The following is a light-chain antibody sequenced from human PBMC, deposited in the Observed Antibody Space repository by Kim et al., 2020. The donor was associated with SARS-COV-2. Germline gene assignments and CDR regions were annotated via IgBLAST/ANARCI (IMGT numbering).Light chain of an antibody. Sequence: DIQMTQSPSTLSASVGDRVTITCRASQSIHKWLAWYQQKPGTAPKLLIYDASDLEDGVPSRFNGNGSGTEFSLTIGSLQPDDVATYYCQQYNTSLRTFGQGTKVDIK. J-gene: IGKJ1*01. CDR2: DAS. CDR3: QQYNTSLRT. CDR1: QSIHKW. V-gene: IGKV1-5*01.